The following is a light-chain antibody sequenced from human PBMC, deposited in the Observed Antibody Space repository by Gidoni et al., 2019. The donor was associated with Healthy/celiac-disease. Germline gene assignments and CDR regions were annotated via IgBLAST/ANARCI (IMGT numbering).Light chain of an antibody. V-gene: IGLV3-1*01. CDR1: KLGDKY. Sequence: SYELTQPPSVSVSPGQTASITCSGHKLGDKYACWYQQKPGHSPVLVIYQDSKRPSGIPGRFSGTNAGKTATPTSSGTQAMEEDDYYCQAWDSSTSVVFGGGTKLTVL. CDR2: QDS. J-gene: IGLJ2*01. CDR3: QAWDSSTSVV.